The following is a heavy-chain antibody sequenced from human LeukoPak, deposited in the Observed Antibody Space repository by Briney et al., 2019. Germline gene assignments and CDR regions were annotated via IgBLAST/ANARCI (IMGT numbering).Heavy chain of an antibody. CDR2: TSYDGSNK. CDR3: ARVGWLQLPPSDY. D-gene: IGHD5-24*01. CDR1: GFTFSSYA. J-gene: IGHJ4*02. Sequence: PGRSLRLSCAASGFTFSSYAMHWVRQAPGKGLEWVAVTSYDGSNKYYADSVKGRFTISRDNSKNTLYLQMNSLRAEDTAVYYCARVGWLQLPPSDYWGQGTLVTVSS. V-gene: IGHV3-30-3*01.